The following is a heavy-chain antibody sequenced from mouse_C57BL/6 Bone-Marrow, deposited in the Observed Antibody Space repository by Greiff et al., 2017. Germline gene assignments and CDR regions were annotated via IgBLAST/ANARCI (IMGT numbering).Heavy chain of an antibody. Sequence: QVQLQQPGAELVRPGTSVKLSCKASGYTFTSYWMHWVKQRPGQGLEWIGVIDPSDSYTNYNQKFKGKATLTVDTSSSTAYMQLSSLTSEDSAVYYCAGYGSSSGFDYWGQGTTLTVSS. CDR1: GYTFTSYW. V-gene: IGHV1-59*01. CDR3: AGYGSSSGFDY. D-gene: IGHD1-1*01. J-gene: IGHJ2*01. CDR2: IDPSDSYT.